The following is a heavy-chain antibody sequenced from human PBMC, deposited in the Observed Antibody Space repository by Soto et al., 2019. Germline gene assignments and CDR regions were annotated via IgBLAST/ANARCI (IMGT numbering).Heavy chain of an antibody. J-gene: IGHJ6*03. CDR1: GFTFSSYS. D-gene: IGHD3-10*01. CDR3: ARAEAYGYYYYYYMDV. Sequence: GGSLRLSCAASGFTFSSYSMNWVRQAPGKGLEWVSYISSSSSTIYYADSVKGRFTISRDNAKNSLYLQMNSLRAEDTAVYYCARAEAYGYYYYYYMDVWGKGTTVTVSS. CDR2: ISSSSSTI. V-gene: IGHV3-48*01.